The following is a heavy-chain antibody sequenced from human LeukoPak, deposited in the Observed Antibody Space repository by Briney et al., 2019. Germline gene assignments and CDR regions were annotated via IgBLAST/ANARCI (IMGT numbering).Heavy chain of an antibody. D-gene: IGHD5-24*01. CDR3: ARGGDGYNYEGDY. CDR2: IIPIFGTA. CDR1: GGTFSGYA. V-gene: IGHV1-69*13. J-gene: IGHJ4*02. Sequence: SVKVSCKASGGTFSGYAISWVRQAPGQGLEWMGGIIPIFGTANYAQKFQGRVTITADESTSTAYMELSSLRSEDTAVYYCARGGDGYNYEGDYWGQGTLVTVSS.